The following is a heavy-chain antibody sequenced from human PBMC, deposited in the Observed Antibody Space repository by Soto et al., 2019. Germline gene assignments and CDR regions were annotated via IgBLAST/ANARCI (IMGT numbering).Heavy chain of an antibody. CDR2: IRTKAQSYRT. CDR1: GFTFSSYA. V-gene: IGHV3-72*01. CDR3: VRSYCSGVTYSSHDY. J-gene: IGHJ4*02. D-gene: IGHD2-15*01. Sequence: PGGSLRLSCAASGFTFSSYAMSWVRQAPGKGLEWVGRIRTKAQSYRTEYAASVKGRFTISRDDSKNSLYLQMNTLKIEDTAMYLCVRSYCSGVTYSSHDYWGQGTPVTSPQ.